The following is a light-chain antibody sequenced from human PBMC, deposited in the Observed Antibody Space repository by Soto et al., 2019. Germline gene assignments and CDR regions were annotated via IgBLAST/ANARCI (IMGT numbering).Light chain of an antibody. CDR1: QSVSSSY. CDR3: QQYGSSPLT. V-gene: IGKV3-20*01. CDR2: GAS. Sequence: DIVLTQSPGTLSLSPGERATLSCRASQSVSSSYLAWYQQKSGQAPRLLIYGASSRATGIPDRFSGSGSGTDFTLTISRLEPEDFAVYYCQQYGSSPLTFDQGTKVDIK. J-gene: IGKJ1*01.